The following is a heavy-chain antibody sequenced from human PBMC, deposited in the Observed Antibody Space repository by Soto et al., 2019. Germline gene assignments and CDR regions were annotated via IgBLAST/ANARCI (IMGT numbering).Heavy chain of an antibody. V-gene: IGHV3-30-3*01. J-gene: IGHJ4*02. Sequence: PGGSLRLSCAASGFTFSSYSIHWVRQAPCEGLEWVAVISYDGSNKYYADSVKGRFTISRDNSKNTLYLQMNSLRAEDTAVYYCARDSGDYWGQGTLVTFSS. CDR3: ARDSGDY. CDR1: GFTFSSYS. D-gene: IGHD3-10*01. CDR2: ISYDGSNK.